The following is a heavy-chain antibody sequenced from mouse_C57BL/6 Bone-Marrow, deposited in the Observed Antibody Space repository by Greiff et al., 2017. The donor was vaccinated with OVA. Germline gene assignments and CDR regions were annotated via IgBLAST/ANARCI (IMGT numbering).Heavy chain of an antibody. J-gene: IGHJ1*03. CDR1: GYAFSSSW. CDR2: IYPGDGDT. V-gene: IGHV1-82*01. D-gene: IGHD1-1*01. Sequence: VQLVESGPELVKPGASVKISCKASGYAFSSSWMNWVKQRPGKGLEWIGRIYPGDGDTNYNGKFKGKATLTADKSSSTAYMQLSSLTSEDSAVYFCARGGYYGSRPWYFDVWGTGTTVTVSS. CDR3: ARGGYYGSRPWYFDV.